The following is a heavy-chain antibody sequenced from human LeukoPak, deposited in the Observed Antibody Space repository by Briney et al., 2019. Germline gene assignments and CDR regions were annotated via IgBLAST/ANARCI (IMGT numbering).Heavy chain of an antibody. CDR3: AKYSPNEFLDSDY. J-gene: IGHJ4*02. D-gene: IGHD6-6*01. CDR1: GFTFSSYA. Sequence: PGGSLRLSCAASGFTFSSYAMSWVRQAPGKGLEWVSSISSSSSYIYYADSVKGRFTISRDNAKNSLYLQMNSLRAEDTAVYYCAKYSPNEFLDSDYWGQGTLVTVSS. V-gene: IGHV3-21*01. CDR2: ISSSSSYI.